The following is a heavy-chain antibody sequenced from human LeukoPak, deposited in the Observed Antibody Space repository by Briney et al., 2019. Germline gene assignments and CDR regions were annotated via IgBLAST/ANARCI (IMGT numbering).Heavy chain of an antibody. J-gene: IGHJ3*02. CDR2: IYYSGST. V-gene: IGHV4-59*12. CDR1: GGSISSYY. D-gene: IGHD3-22*01. Sequence: PSETLSLTCTVSGGSISSYYWSWIRQPPGKGLEWIGYIYYSGSTNYNPSLKSRVTISVDTSKNQFSLKLSSVTAADTAVYYCARVLGYDSSGYSAFDIWGQGTMVTVSS. CDR3: ARVLGYDSSGYSAFDI.